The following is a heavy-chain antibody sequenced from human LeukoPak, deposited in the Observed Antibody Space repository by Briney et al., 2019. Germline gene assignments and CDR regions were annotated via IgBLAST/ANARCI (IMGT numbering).Heavy chain of an antibody. CDR1: SDSISNNNW. J-gene: IGHJ4*02. CDR3: ARGGTGALDY. CDR2: IYHSGST. V-gene: IGHV4-4*02. D-gene: IGHD1/OR15-1a*01. Sequence: SGTLSLTCAVSSDSISNNNWWSWARQPPGKGLEWIGEIYHSGSTNYNPSLKSRVTISVDNSKNQFSLKLTSVTAADTAVYYCARGGTGALDYWGQGTLVTVSS.